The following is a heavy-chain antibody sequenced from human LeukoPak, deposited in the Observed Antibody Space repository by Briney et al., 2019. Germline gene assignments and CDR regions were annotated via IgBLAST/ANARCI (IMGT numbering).Heavy chain of an antibody. J-gene: IGHJ4*02. V-gene: IGHV4-59*01. CDR3: ARARGELHTAMVWGYYFDY. Sequence: SETLSLTCSVSGGSISSYYWSWIRQPPGKGLEWIGYIYYSGSTNYNPSLKSRVTISVDTSKNQFSLKLNSMTAADTAVYYCARARGELHTAMVWGYYFDYWGQGTLVTVSS. CDR2: IYYSGST. D-gene: IGHD5-18*01. CDR1: GGSISSYY.